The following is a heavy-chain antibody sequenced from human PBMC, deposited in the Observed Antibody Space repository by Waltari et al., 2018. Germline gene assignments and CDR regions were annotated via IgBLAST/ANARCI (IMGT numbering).Heavy chain of an antibody. CDR2: IYYSGST. CDR1: GGSVSSGSYY. D-gene: IGHD3-10*01. J-gene: IGHJ4*02. V-gene: IGHV4-61*01. CDR3: ARDPMNDYGSGQGFDY. Sequence: QVQLQESGPGLVKPSETLSLTCTVPGGSVSSGSYYWSWIRQPPGKGLEWIGYIYYSGSTNYNPSLKSRVTISVDTSKNQFSLKLSSVTAADTAVYYCARDPMNDYGSGQGFDYWGQGTLVTVSS.